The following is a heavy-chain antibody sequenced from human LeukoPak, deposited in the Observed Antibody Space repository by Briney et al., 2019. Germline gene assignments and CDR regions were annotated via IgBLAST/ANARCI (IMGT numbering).Heavy chain of an antibody. D-gene: IGHD1-26*01. CDR2: INPNSGGT. J-gene: IGHJ4*02. CDR3: ARDTNSGSYYY. V-gene: IGHV1-2*02. Sequence: ASVKVSCKASGYTFTGYYMHWVRQAPGQGLEWMGWINPNSGGTNYAQRFQGRVTMTRDTSISTAYMELSSLRSEDTAVYYCARDTNSGSYYYWGQGTLVTVSS. CDR1: GYTFTGYY.